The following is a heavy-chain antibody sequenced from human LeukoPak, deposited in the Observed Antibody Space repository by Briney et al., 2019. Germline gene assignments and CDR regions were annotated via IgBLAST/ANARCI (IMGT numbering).Heavy chain of an antibody. D-gene: IGHD3-10*01. CDR2: IIPIFGTA. Sequence: ASVKVSCKASGGTFSSYAISWVRQAPGQGLEWMGGIIPIFGTANYAQKFQGRVTITADESTSTAYMELRSLRSEDTAAYYCARDLWWFGELPAFDIWGQGTMVTVSS. CDR3: ARDLWWFGELPAFDI. CDR1: GGTFSSYA. V-gene: IGHV1-69*13. J-gene: IGHJ3*02.